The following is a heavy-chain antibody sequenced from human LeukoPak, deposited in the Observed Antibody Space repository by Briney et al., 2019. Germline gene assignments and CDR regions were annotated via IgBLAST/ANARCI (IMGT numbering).Heavy chain of an antibody. CDR2: ISGSGGST. CDR3: AKDSIVVVPGAKWEPMFDY. J-gene: IGHJ4*02. V-gene: IGHV3-23*01. Sequence: GGSLRLSCAASGFTFSGYAMNWVRQAPGKGLEWVSAISGSGGSTYYADSVKGRFTISRDNSKNTLFLQMNSLRADDTAVYYCAKDSIVVVPGAKWEPMFDYWGQGTLVTVSS. CDR1: GFTFSGYA. D-gene: IGHD2-2*01.